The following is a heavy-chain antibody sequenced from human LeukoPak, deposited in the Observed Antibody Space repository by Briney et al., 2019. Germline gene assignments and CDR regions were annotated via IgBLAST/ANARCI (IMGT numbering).Heavy chain of an antibody. D-gene: IGHD3-22*01. V-gene: IGHV1-69*13. CDR1: GGTFSSYA. Sequence: ASVKVSCKASGGTFSSYAISWVRQAPGQGLEWMGGIIPIFGTANYAQKFQGRVTITADESTSTAYMELSSLRSEDTAVYYCARALRRYYDSSGYYGDYWGQGTLVTVSS. J-gene: IGHJ4*02. CDR2: IIPIFGTA. CDR3: ARALRRYYDSSGYYGDY.